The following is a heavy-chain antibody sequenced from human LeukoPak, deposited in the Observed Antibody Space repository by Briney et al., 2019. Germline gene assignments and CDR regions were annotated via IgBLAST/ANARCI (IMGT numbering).Heavy chain of an antibody. CDR1: GFTFSSYA. Sequence: SGGSLRLSCAASGFTFSSYAMHWVRPAPGKGLEWVAVISYDGSNKYYADSVKGRFTISRDNSKNTLYLQMNSLRAEDTAVYYCARDSYDILTGYYKRFDYWGQGTLVTVSS. CDR2: ISYDGSNK. J-gene: IGHJ4*02. CDR3: ARDSYDILTGYYKRFDY. V-gene: IGHV3-30-3*01. D-gene: IGHD3-9*01.